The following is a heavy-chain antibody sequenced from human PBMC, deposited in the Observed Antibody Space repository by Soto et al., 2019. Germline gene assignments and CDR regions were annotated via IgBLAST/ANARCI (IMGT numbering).Heavy chain of an antibody. CDR1: GGSISSSNW. CDR2: IYHSGST. D-gene: IGHD1-26*01. V-gene: IGHV4-4*02. CDR3: ARVSGSYYYGMDV. J-gene: IGHJ6*02. Sequence: SETLSLTCAVSGGSISSSNWWSWVRQPPGKGLEWIGEIYHSGSTNYNPSLKSRVTISVDKSKNQFSLKLSSVTAADTAVYYCARVSGSYYYGMDVWGRGTTVTVSS.